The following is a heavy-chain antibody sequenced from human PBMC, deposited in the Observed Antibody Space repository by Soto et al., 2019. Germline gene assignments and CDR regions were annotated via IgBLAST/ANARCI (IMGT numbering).Heavy chain of an antibody. CDR1: GFSLRTSGVG. CDR3: THSTDTAMALDY. D-gene: IGHD5-18*01. J-gene: IGHJ4*02. CDR2: IYWDDDK. V-gene: IGHV2-5*02. Sequence: SGPTLVNPTQTLTLTCTFSGFSLRTSGVGVGWIRQPPGKALEWLALIYWDDDKRYSPSLKSRLTITKDTSKNQVVLTMTNKDPVDTATYHCTHSTDTAMALDYWGQGTLVTVSS.